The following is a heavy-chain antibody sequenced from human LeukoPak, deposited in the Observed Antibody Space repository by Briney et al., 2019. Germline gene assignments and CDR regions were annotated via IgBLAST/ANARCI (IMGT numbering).Heavy chain of an antibody. CDR3: ATDREVVTLFDN. Sequence: ASVKVSCKASGYTFSDYFIHWVQQAPGKGFEWVGRVDTEDGETKYADKFLGRVTITADTSADTAYMELSSLRFEDTAVYYCATDREVVTLFDNWGQGTLVTVST. J-gene: IGHJ4*02. V-gene: IGHV1-69-2*01. CDR2: VDTEDGET. D-gene: IGHD2-2*01. CDR1: GYTFSDYF.